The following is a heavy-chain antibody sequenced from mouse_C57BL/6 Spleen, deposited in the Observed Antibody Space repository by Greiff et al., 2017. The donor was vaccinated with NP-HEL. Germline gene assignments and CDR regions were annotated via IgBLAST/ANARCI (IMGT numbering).Heavy chain of an antibody. J-gene: IGHJ1*03. D-gene: IGHD2-3*01. Sequence: EVKLQESGPGMVKPSQSLSLTCTVTGYSITSGYDWHWIRHFPGNKLEWMGYISYSGSTNYNPSLKRRISITHDTSKNHFFLKLNSVTTEDTATYYCARGYPYDGYYHVWGTGTTVTVSS. CDR1: GYSITSGYD. CDR3: ARGYPYDGYYHV. CDR2: ISYSGST. V-gene: IGHV3-1*01.